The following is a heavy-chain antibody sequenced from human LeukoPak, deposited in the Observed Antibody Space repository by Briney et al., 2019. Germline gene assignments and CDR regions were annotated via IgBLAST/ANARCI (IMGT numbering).Heavy chain of an antibody. CDR1: GFTFSSYA. CDR2: ISYDGRNK. D-gene: IGHD6-13*01. V-gene: IGHV3-30*01. J-gene: IGHJ6*03. CDR3: ARAGGSSSWYDVYYYYYMDV. Sequence: GGSLRLSCAASGFTFSSYAMHWLRQAPGKGLEWVAVISYDGRNKYYADSVKGRFTISRDYSKNTLYLQMNSLRAEDTAVYYCARAGGSSSWYDVYYYYYMDVWGKGTTVTVSS.